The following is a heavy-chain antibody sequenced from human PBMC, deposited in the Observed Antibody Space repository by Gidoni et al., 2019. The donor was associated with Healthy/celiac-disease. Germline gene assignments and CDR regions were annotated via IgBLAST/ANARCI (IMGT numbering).Heavy chain of an antibody. J-gene: IGHJ3*02. CDR2: IYWDDDK. CDR3: AHSPLRDLYDACDI. Sequence: QITLQASGPTLVHPTQTLTLPCTFSGFSLSPSGVGVGWIRQPPGKALEWLALIYWDDDKRYSPSLKSRLTITKDTAKNQVVLTMTNRDPVDTATYYCAHSPLRDLYDACDIWGQGTMVTVSS. CDR1: GFSLSPSGVG. D-gene: IGHD3-10*01. V-gene: IGHV2-5*02.